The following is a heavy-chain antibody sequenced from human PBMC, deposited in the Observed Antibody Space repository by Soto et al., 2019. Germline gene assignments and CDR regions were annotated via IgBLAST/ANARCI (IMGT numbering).Heavy chain of an antibody. CDR1: GGSFSGYH. J-gene: IGHJ4*02. Sequence: SETLSLTCAVYGGSFSGYHWSWIRQPPGKGLEWIGEINHSGSTNYNPSLKSRVTISVDTSKNQFSLKLSSVTAADTAVYYCARGPEYCSGGSCYGDYWGQGTLVTVSS. V-gene: IGHV4-34*01. D-gene: IGHD2-15*01. CDR3: ARGPEYCSGGSCYGDY. CDR2: INHSGST.